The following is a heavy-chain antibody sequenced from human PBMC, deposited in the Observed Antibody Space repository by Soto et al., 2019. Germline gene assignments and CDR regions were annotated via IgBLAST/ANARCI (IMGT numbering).Heavy chain of an antibody. V-gene: IGHV4-39*01. CDR2: IYYSGST. CDR3: ASNGYYDILTGYDY. Sequence: SETLSLTCTVSGRSLSRSSYDWGWIRQPPGKGLEWIGSIYYSGSTYYNPSLKSRVTISVDTCKNQFSLKLSSVTAADTAVYYCASNGYYDILTGYDYWGQGTLVTVSS. CDR1: GRSLSRSSYD. D-gene: IGHD3-9*01. J-gene: IGHJ4*02.